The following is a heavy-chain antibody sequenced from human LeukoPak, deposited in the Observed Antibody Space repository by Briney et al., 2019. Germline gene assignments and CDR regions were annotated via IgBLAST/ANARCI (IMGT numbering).Heavy chain of an antibody. CDR3: ARLGFGEFPGY. D-gene: IGHD3-10*01. J-gene: IGHJ4*02. CDR2: INHSGST. Sequence: SETLSLTCAVYGGSFSGYYWSWIRQPPGKGLEWIGEINHSGSTNYNPSLKSRVTISVDTSKNQFSLKLSSVTAADTAVYYCARLGFGEFPGYWGQGTLVTVSS. V-gene: IGHV4-34*01. CDR1: GGSFSGYY.